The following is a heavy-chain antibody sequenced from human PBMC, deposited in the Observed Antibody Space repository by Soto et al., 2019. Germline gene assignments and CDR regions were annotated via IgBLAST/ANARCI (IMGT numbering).Heavy chain of an antibody. CDR3: ARDSDYYDSSGYYDY. D-gene: IGHD3-22*01. CDR2: ISAYNGNT. V-gene: IGHV1-18*01. Sequence: ASVKVSCKASGYTFTSYGISWVRQAPGQGLEWMGWISAYNGNTNYAQKLQGRVTMTTDTSTSTAYMELRSLRSDDTAVYYCARDSDYYDSSGYYDYWGQGTLVTVS. CDR1: GYTFTSYG. J-gene: IGHJ4*02.